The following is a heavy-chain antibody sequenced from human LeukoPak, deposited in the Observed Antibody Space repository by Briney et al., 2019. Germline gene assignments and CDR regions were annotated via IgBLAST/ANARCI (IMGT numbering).Heavy chain of an antibody. J-gene: IGHJ3*02. CDR3: AKEFRTGGDDAFDI. V-gene: IGHV3-30*18. CDR2: IANDGRNR. Sequence: PGGSLRLSCAASGFTFSSYGMHWVRQAPGKGLEWVAVIANDGRNRYYVDSVKGRFTISRDNSKNTLYLQMNSLRAEDTAVYYCAKEFRTGGDDAFDIWGQGTMVTVSS. D-gene: IGHD3-16*01. CDR1: GFTFSSYG.